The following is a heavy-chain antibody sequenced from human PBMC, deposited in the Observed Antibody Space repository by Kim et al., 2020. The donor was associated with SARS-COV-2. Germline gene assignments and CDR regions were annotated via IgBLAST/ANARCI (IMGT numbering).Heavy chain of an antibody. CDR3: ASRGWDAGAPGFDY. D-gene: IGHD1-26*01. CDR1: GGTFSSYA. CDR2: IIPILGIA. Sequence: SVKVSCKASGGTFSSYAISWVRQAPGQGLEGVGRIIPILGIAHYAQKFQGRVTITADKSTSTAYMELSSLRAEDTAVYYCASRGWDAGAPGFDYWGQGTLVTVSS. V-gene: IGHV1-69*04. J-gene: IGHJ4*02.